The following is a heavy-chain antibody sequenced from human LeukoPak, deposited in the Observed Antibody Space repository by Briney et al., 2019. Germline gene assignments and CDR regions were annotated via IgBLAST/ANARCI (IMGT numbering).Heavy chain of an antibody. J-gene: IGHJ3*02. CDR1: GYTFTGYY. Sequence: ASVTVSCKASGYTFTGYYMHWVRQAPGQGLEWMGWISPTSGGTNYAQKFQGRVTMTRDTSISTAYMELSRLRSDDTAVYYCARRIQLWLSAFDIWGQGTMVTVSS. D-gene: IGHD5-18*01. V-gene: IGHV1-2*02. CDR3: ARRIQLWLSAFDI. CDR2: ISPTSGGT.